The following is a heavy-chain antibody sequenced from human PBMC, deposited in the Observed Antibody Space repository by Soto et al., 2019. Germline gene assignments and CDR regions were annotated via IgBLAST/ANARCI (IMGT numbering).Heavy chain of an antibody. J-gene: IGHJ6*02. CDR2: IYYSGST. V-gene: IGHV4-61*08. Sequence: SETLSLTCTVSGGSISSGDYYWSWIRQPPGKGLEWIGYIYYSGSTNYNPSLKSRVTISVDTSKNQFSLKLSSVTAADTAVYYCARARGYSYGYKYYYYGMDFWGQGTTVTVSS. D-gene: IGHD5-18*01. CDR1: GGSISSGDYY. CDR3: ARARGYSYGYKYYYYGMDF.